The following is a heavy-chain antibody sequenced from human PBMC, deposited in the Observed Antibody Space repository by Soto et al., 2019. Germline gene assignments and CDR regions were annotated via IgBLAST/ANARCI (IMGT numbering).Heavy chain of an antibody. V-gene: IGHV3-30*18. CDR2: KSYDGSNK. CDR3: AKDLGRIGYYYYGMDV. D-gene: IGHD2-15*01. CDR1: GFTFSSYC. Sequence: QVQLVESGGGVVQPGRSLRLSCAASGFTFSSYCMHWVRQAPGKGLEWVAVKSYDGSNKYYADSVKGRFTISRDNSKNTLYLQMNSLRAEDTAVYYCAKDLGRIGYYYYGMDVWGQGTTVTVSS. J-gene: IGHJ6*02.